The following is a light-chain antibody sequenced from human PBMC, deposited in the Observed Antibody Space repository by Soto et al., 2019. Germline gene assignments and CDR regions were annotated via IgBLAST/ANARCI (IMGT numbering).Light chain of an antibody. CDR3: SSFTTDSTYV. V-gene: IGLV2-14*01. Sequence: QSVLTQPASVSGSPGQSIIISCTGTSSDVGANIFVSWYQQHPGKVPKLMIYTVSSRPSGVSQRFSGSKSGNTASLTISGLQAEDEADYYCSSFTTDSTYVFGTGTKVTVL. CDR1: SSDVGANIF. CDR2: TVS. J-gene: IGLJ1*01.